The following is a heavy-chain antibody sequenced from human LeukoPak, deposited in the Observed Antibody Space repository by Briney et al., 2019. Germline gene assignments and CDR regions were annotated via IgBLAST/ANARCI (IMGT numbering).Heavy chain of an antibody. CDR2: ISGSGGST. D-gene: IGHD5-24*01. CDR3: AKGDGYNPFDY. Sequence: GGSLRLSCAASGFTFSSYAMSWVRQAPGKGLEWVSAISGSGGSTYHADSVKVRFTISRDNSKSTLYLQMNSLRAEDTAVYYCAKGDGYNPFDYWGQGTLVTVSS. J-gene: IGHJ4*02. CDR1: GFTFSSYA. V-gene: IGHV3-23*01.